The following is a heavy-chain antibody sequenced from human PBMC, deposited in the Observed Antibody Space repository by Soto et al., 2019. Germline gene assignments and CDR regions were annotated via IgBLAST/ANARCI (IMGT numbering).Heavy chain of an antibody. CDR3: ARDPGGNGVCFDAFDI. CDR1: GYTFTGYY. Sequence: GASVKVSCKASGYTFTGYYMHWVRQAPGQGLEWMGWINPNSGGTNYAQKFQGRVTMARDTSISTAYMELSRLRSDDTAVYYCARDPGGNGVCFDAFDIWGQGTMVTVSS. V-gene: IGHV1-2*02. J-gene: IGHJ3*02. D-gene: IGHD2-8*01. CDR2: INPNSGGT.